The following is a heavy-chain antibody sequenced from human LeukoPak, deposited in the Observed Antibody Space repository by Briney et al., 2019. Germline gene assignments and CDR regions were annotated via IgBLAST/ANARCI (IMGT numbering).Heavy chain of an antibody. CDR3: ARGSIYCSSTSCYEFDY. V-gene: IGHV3-7*01. J-gene: IGHJ4*02. Sequence: GGSLRLSCAASGFAFSYYWMSWVRQAPGKGLEWVANIREDGSENYYVDSLRGQFSISRDNAKNSLYLQMNSLRAEDTAVYYCARGSIYCSSTSCYEFDYWGQGILVTVSS. D-gene: IGHD2-2*01. CDR1: GFAFSYYW. CDR2: IREDGSEN.